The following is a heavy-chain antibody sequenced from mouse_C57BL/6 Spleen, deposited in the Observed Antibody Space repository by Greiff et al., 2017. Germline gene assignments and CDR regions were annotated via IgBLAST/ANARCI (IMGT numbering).Heavy chain of an antibody. CDR3: ARRDYSNFYFDY. CDR2: IDPNSDGT. D-gene: IGHD2-5*01. Sequence: QVQLQQPGAELVKPGASVKLSCKASGYTFTSYWMHWVKQRPGRGLEWIGRIDPNSDGTKYNEKFKSKATLTVDKPSSTAYMQLSSLTSEDSAVYYCARRDYSNFYFDYWGQGTTLTVSS. CDR1: GYTFTSYW. V-gene: IGHV1-72*01. J-gene: IGHJ2*01.